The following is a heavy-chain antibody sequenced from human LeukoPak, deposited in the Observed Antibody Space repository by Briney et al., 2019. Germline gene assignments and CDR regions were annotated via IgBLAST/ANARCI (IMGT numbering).Heavy chain of an antibody. CDR2: ISGSGSPI. CDR1: GFTFSTYT. J-gene: IGHJ4*02. Sequence: GGSLRLSCAASGFTFSTYTMNWVRQAPGKGLEWVSYISGSGSPIYYADSVKGRFTISRDNAKNSLYLQMNSLRVEDTALYYCAGGGGTYRLGVYFDFWGQGTLVTVSS. V-gene: IGHV3-48*01. CDR3: AGGGGTYRLGVYFDF. D-gene: IGHD1-26*01.